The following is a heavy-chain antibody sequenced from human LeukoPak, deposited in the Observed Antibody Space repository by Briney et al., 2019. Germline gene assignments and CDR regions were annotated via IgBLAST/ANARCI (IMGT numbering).Heavy chain of an antibody. J-gene: IGHJ6*02. CDR2: IKRDGSEK. CDR1: GFTFSTYW. Sequence: PGGSLRLSCAASGFTFSTYWMHWVRQAPGKGLEWVANIKRDGSEKYYVDSVKGRFTISRDNAKSSLYLQMNYLRPEDTAVYYCARGMDVWGPGTTVTVSS. V-gene: IGHV3-7*03. CDR3: ARGMDV.